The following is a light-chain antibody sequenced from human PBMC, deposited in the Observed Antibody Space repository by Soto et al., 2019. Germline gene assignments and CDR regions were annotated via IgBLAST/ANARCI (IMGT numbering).Light chain of an antibody. CDR2: GTS. Sequence: EIVLTQSPGILSLSPGARATLSCRASQTVAYTSLAWYQQRPGEAPRLLISGTSTRATDTPDRFIGSGSGTAFTLTISGLEPEDWAVYFGQQYVTTPRSVGQGTKVE. CDR3: QQYVTTPRS. CDR1: QTVAYTS. J-gene: IGKJ1*01. V-gene: IGKV3-20*01.